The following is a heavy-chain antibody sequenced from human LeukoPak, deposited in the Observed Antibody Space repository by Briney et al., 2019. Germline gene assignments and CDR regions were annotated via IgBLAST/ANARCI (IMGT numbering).Heavy chain of an antibody. Sequence: PSETLSLTCTVSGGSINSSSYYWGWIRQPPGEALEWIGSIYHSGYTYYNPSLKSRVTISVDTSTNHFSLKLSSVTAADTAVYYCARLVAVAGVFDYWGQGTLVTVSS. D-gene: IGHD6-19*01. J-gene: IGHJ4*02. CDR2: IYHSGYT. CDR3: ARLVAVAGVFDY. V-gene: IGHV4-39*02. CDR1: GGSINSSSYY.